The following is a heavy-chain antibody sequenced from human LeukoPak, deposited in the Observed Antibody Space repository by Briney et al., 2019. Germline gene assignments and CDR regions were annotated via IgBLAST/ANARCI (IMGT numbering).Heavy chain of an antibody. J-gene: IGHJ4*02. CDR2: IWYDGRDK. D-gene: IGHD5-18*01. CDR3: AKDPYSYGSYFDY. Sequence: PGGSLRLSCAASGFTFSGCGMHWVRQAPGKGLEWVAFIWYDGRDKYYADSVKGRFTISRDNSKNTLYLQMNSLRAEDTAVYYCAKDPYSYGSYFDYWGQGTVVTVSS. V-gene: IGHV3-30*02. CDR1: GFTFSGCG.